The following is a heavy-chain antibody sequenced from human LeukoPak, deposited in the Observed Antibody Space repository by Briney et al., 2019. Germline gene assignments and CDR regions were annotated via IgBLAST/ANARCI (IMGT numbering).Heavy chain of an antibody. V-gene: IGHV4-59*01. CDR3: STLRAVPSHPQDY. J-gene: IGHJ4*02. CDR2: IYSSGST. Sequence: KSGGTLRLSCAASGFTFSDYYMSWIRQPPGKGLEWIGYIYSSGSTNYNPSLKSRVSISVDTTNSQSSQQLSTVTAADTAAYYCSTLRAVPSHPQDYWGQGTMVTVSS. CDR1: GFTFSDYY. D-gene: IGHD2-2*01.